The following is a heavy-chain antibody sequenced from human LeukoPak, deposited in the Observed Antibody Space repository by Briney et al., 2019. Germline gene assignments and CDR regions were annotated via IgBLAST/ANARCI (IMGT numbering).Heavy chain of an antibody. V-gene: IGHV6-1*01. D-gene: IGHD6-19*01. J-gene: IGHJ4*02. CDR3: ARDLGNTGWYTFDY. Sequence: SQTLSLTSALSGDIVSSNNGAWNWIRQSPSRGLESLGRTYDRTKWYNAYAGSLTGRITISPDTSKTQYSLHLISVTPEDAAVYYCARDLGNTGWYTFDYWGQGILVTVSS. CDR2: TYDRTKWYN. CDR1: GDIVSSNNGA.